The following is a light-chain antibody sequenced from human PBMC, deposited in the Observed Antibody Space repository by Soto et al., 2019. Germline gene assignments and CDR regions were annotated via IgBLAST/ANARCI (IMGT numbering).Light chain of an antibody. J-gene: IGKJ1*01. V-gene: IGKV3-20*01. CDR2: GES. CDR3: QQYEGVEM. Sequence: ILLTQSPTTKTVSPGERASHSFTDSLIVRSNVVWDRLAPGHAPKLLVDGESNRATGIADRVSGSRSGTEVPLTISRLEPEDVAVYYGQQYEGVEMFGQGTKVDIK. CDR1: LIVRSN.